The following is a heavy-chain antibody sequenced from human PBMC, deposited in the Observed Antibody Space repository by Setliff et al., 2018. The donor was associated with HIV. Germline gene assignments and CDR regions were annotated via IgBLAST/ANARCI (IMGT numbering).Heavy chain of an antibody. Sequence: PSETLSLTCTVSGGSISTYYWSWIRQPPGKGLEWIGSIYFTGSSDNNPSLKSRVTLSVDTSKHQFSLKLSSVTAADTAVYYCARSSGYYSTVFYWGQGTRVTVSS. CDR1: GGSISTYY. V-gene: IGHV4-59*08. CDR3: ARSSGYYSTVFY. CDR2: IYFTGSS. J-gene: IGHJ4*02. D-gene: IGHD3-22*01.